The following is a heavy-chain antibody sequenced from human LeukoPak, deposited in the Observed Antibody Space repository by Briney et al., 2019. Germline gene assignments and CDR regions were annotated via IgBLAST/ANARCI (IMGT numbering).Heavy chain of an antibody. CDR3: AKHMVGTISGGYYYYGMDV. CDR2: ISWNSGSI. J-gene: IGHJ6*02. D-gene: IGHD5-12*01. V-gene: IGHV3-9*01. CDR1: GFTFDDYA. Sequence: SRSLRLSCAASGFTFDDYAMHWVRQAPGKGLEWVSGISWNSGSIGYADSVKGRFTISRDNAKNSLYLQMNSLRAEDTALYYCAKHMVGTISGGYYYYGMDVWGQGTTVTVSS.